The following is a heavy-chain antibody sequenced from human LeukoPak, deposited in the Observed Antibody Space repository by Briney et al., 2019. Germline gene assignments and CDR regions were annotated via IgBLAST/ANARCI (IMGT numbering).Heavy chain of an antibody. V-gene: IGHV3-21*04. CDR1: GFTFSSYS. Sequence: GGSLRLSCAASGFTFSSYSMNWVRQAPGKGLEWVSSISSSSSYIYYADSVKGRFTISRDNSKNTLYLQMNSLRAEDTAVYYCARDGRDYGFDYWGQGTLVTVSS. CDR3: ARDGRDYGFDY. CDR2: ISSSSSYI. J-gene: IGHJ4*02. D-gene: IGHD4-17*01.